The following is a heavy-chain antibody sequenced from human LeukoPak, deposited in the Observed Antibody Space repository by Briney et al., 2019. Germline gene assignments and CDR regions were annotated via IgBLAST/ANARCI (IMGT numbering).Heavy chain of an antibody. CDR2: IWYDVNNK. V-gene: IGHV3-33*01. Sequence: PGGSLRLSCAASGFSFSSYGMHWVRQAPGKGLEWVAVIWYDVNNKYYADSVKGRFTISRDNAKNSLFLQMNSLRVEDTAVYYCARTVDGVTGSDYWGQGTLVTVSS. CDR3: ARTVDGVTGSDY. D-gene: IGHD3-10*01. J-gene: IGHJ4*02. CDR1: GFSFSSYG.